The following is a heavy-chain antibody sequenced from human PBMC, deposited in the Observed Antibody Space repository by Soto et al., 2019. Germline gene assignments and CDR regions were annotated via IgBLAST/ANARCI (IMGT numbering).Heavy chain of an antibody. V-gene: IGHV4-4*07. D-gene: IGHD3-22*01. CDR3: SRESLKESITMTVVVDY. CDR1: GGSISSYY. Sequence: TSETLSLTCTVSGGSISSYYWSWIRQPAGKGLEWIGRIYTGGSTNYNPSLKSRVTMSVDTSKNQFSLKLSSVTAADTAVYYCSRESLKESITMTVVVDYWGQGTLVTVSS. J-gene: IGHJ4*02. CDR2: IYTGGST.